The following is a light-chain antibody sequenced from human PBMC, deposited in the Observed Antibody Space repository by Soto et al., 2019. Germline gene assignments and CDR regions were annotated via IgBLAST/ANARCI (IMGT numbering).Light chain of an antibody. CDR2: DAS. V-gene: IGKV1-5*01. Sequence: DIQMTQSPSTLSASVGDRVTITCRASQSISSWLAWYQQKPGKAPKLLIYDASSFESGVPSRFGGSGSGTEFTLTISSLQPDEFATYYWQQYNSIGTFGQGTKVEIK. CDR3: QQYNSIGT. J-gene: IGKJ1*01. CDR1: QSISSW.